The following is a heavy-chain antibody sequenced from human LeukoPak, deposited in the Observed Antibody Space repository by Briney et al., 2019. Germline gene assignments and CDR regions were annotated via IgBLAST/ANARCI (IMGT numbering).Heavy chain of an antibody. V-gene: IGHV4-59*01. CDR3: ARLGDYHGSGDYYFDY. J-gene: IGHJ4*02. Sequence: SETLSLTCTVSGGSISTYYWSWIRQPPGKGLEWIAYIYSSGSTNYNPSLKSRVTISVDTSKNQFSLKLSSVTAADTAVYYCARLGDYHGSGDYYFDYWGQGTLVTVSS. CDR1: GGSISTYY. D-gene: IGHD3-10*01. CDR2: IYSSGST.